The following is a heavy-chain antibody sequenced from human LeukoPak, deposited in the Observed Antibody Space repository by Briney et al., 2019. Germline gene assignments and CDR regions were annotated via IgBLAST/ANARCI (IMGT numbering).Heavy chain of an antibody. Sequence: GGSLRLSCAASGFTLRTYAMSWVRQAPGKGLEWVSCISASGGSTYYADSVKGRFTTSRDNSKNTLDLQMNSLRAEDTAVYYWAKDQGIAPYYFDYWGQGTLVTGSS. D-gene: IGHD6-13*01. CDR3: AKDQGIAPYYFDY. J-gene: IGHJ4*02. CDR2: ISASGGST. V-gene: IGHV3-23*01. CDR1: GFTLRTYA.